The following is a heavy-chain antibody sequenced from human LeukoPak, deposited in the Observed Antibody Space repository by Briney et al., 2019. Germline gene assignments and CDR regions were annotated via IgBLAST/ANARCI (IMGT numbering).Heavy chain of an antibody. D-gene: IGHD1-26*01. V-gene: IGHV4-39*01. Sequence: SETLSLTCTVSGGSISSSSYYWGWIRQPPGKGLEWIGSIYYSGSTYYNPSLKSRVTISVDTSKNQFSLKLSSVTAADTAVYYCARHAKQKWELVRGDYWGQGTLITVSS. CDR3: ARHAKQKWELVRGDY. CDR2: IYYSGST. CDR1: GGSISSSSYY. J-gene: IGHJ4*02.